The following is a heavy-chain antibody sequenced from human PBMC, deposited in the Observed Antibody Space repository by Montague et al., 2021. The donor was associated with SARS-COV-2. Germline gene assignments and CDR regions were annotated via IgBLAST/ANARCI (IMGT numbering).Heavy chain of an antibody. CDR3: ARASLAWLDY. CDR2: IDWDDDK. J-gene: IGHJ4*02. V-gene: IGHV2-70*11. D-gene: IGHD5-24*01. CDR1: GFSLSTSGMC. Sequence: PALMKPTQTLTLTCTFSGFSLSTSGMCVSWIRQPPGKALEWLARIDWDDDKYYSTSLKTRPTISKDTSKNQVVLTMTNMDPVDTATYYCARASLAWLDYWGQGTLVTVSS.